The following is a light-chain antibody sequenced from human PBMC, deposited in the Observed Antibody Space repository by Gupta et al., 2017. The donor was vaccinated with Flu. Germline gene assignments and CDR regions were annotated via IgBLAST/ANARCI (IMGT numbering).Light chain of an antibody. J-gene: IGLJ2*01. CDR1: SSNIGAGYD. CDR2: GNN. Sequence: QSVLTQPPSLSGAPGQTVTISCTGSSSNIGAGYDVHWYQQLPGTAPQLLIHGNNNRPSGVPDRFSGSKSGTSASLALNGLQAEDEADYYCQSFDKGRGGCGIFGGGTKLTVL. CDR3: QSFDKGRGGCGI. V-gene: IGLV1-40*01.